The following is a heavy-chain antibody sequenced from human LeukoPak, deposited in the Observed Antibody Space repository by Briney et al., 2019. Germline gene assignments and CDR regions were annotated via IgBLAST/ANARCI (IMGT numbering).Heavy chain of an antibody. CDR2: IIPIFGTA. J-gene: IGHJ4*02. Sequence: GASVKVSCKASGYTFTSYYMHWVRQAPGQGLEWMGGIIPIFGTANYAQKFQGRVTITADKSTSTAYMELSSLRSEDTAVYYCAGYGSGGKLELFDYWGQGTLVTVSS. V-gene: IGHV1-69*06. D-gene: IGHD3-10*01. CDR3: AGYGSGGKLELFDY. CDR1: GYTFTSYY.